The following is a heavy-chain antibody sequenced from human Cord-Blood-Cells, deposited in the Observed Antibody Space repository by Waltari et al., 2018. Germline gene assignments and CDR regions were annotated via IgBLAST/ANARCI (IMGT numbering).Heavy chain of an antibody. CDR1: AGSFSGYY. D-gene: IGHD6-13*01. Sequence: QLQLQHWSAGPVRPSEALSLTCAVSAGSFSGYYWRWIRQPPEKGLEWIGEISRSGSTNYNPSLKRRVTISVDTSKNQFPQKLSSVTDAKAAVYYCARGKTRSSWFDYWGQGTLVTVSS. CDR3: ARGKTRSSWFDY. CDR2: ISRSGST. V-gene: IGHV4-34*01. J-gene: IGHJ4*02.